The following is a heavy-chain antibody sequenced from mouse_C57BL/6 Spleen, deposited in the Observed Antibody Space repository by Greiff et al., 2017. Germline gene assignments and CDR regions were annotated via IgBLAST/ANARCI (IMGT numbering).Heavy chain of an antibody. CDR1: GYTFTSYW. CDR3: ARDYDYERFAY. CDR2: IHPNSGST. V-gene: IGHV1-64*01. Sequence: QVQLQQPGAELVKPGASVKLSCKASGYTFTSYWMHWVKQRPGQGLEWIGMIHPNSGSTNYNEKFKGKATLTVDKSSSTAYMQLSSLTSEDSAVYYCARDYDYERFAYWGQGTLVTVSA. D-gene: IGHD2-4*01. J-gene: IGHJ3*01.